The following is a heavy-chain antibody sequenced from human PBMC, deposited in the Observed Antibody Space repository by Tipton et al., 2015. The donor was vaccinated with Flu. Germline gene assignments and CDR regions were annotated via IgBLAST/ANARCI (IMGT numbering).Heavy chain of an antibody. D-gene: IGHD3-10*01. CDR1: GFTFSSYG. Sequence: SGFTFSSYGMHWVRQAPGKGLEWVAVIWYDGSNKYYADSVKGRFTISRDNSKNTLYLQMNSLRAEDTAVYYCAKDANYYGSGSYSEYWGQGTLVTVSS. CDR2: IWYDGSNK. J-gene: IGHJ4*02. CDR3: AKDANYYGSGSYSEY. V-gene: IGHV3-33*06.